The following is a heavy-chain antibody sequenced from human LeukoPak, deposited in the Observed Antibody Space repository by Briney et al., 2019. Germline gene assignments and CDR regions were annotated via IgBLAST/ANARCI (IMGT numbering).Heavy chain of an antibody. D-gene: IGHD1-26*01. Sequence: PGGSLRLSCVASGFTFSTYTLNWVRQTPGKGLEWVSSISGSSYYIYYADSVKGRFTISRDNSKNTLYLQMNSLRAEDTAVYYCAREAGAMAAFDIWGQGTMVTVSS. CDR1: GFTFSTYT. V-gene: IGHV3-21*04. J-gene: IGHJ3*02. CDR3: AREAGAMAAFDI. CDR2: ISGSSYYI.